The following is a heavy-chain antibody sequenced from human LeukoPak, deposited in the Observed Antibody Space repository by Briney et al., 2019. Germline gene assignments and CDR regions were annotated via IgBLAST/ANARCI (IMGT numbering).Heavy chain of an antibody. CDR3: ARRYYYYYYMDV. J-gene: IGHJ6*03. CDR2: INHSGST. V-gene: IGHV4-34*01. Sequence: SETLSLTCAVYGGSFSGYYWSWIRQPPGKGLEWIGEINHSGSTNYNPSLKSRVTISVDTSKDQFSLKLSSVTAADTAVYYCARRYYYYYYMDVWGKGTTVTVSS. CDR1: GGSFSGYY.